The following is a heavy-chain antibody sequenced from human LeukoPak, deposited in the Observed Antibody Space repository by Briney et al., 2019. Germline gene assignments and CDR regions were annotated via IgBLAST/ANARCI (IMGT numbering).Heavy chain of an antibody. Sequence: PSETLSLTCAVSAYSISSGYYWSWIRQPPGKGLEWIGYIYYSGSTNNNPSLKSRVTISVDTSKNQFSLKLRSVTAADTAVYYCARHSRTNYNYLDYWGQGTLVTVSS. CDR3: ARHSRTNYNYLDY. CDR1: AYSISSGYY. V-gene: IGHV4-59*08. D-gene: IGHD4/OR15-4a*01. J-gene: IGHJ4*02. CDR2: IYYSGST.